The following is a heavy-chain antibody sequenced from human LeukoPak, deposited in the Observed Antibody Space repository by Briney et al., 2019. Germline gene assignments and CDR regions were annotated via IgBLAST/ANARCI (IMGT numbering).Heavy chain of an antibody. Sequence: SETLSLTCAVYGASFSGYYWSWIRQPPGKGLEWIGEINHSVTTNYNPSLKSRVSMSVDTSKNQFSLKLSSVTAADTAVYYCAREACSSGTCDAFDIWGQETRVTVSS. CDR1: GASFSGYY. D-gene: IGHD2-15*01. V-gene: IGHV4-34*01. J-gene: IGHJ3*02. CDR2: INHSVTT. CDR3: AREACSSGTCDAFDI.